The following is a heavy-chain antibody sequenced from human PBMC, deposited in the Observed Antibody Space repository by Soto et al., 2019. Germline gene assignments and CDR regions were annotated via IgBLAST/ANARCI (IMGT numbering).Heavy chain of an antibody. J-gene: IGHJ4*02. V-gene: IGHV3-23*01. D-gene: IGHD3-22*01. CDR2: ISEGAVAT. CDR3: AKGRDSSDSSRPFDF. CDR1: GFTFRGYA. Sequence: GGSLRLSCAASGFTFRGYAMSWVRQAPGKGLEWVSAISEGAVATNYADSVNGRFTISRDNSRNTLCLQMNSLRAEDTAVYYCAKGRDSSDSSRPFDFWGQGTLVTVSS.